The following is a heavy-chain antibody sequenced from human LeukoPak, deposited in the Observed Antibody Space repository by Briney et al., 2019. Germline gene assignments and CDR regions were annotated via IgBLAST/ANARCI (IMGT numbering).Heavy chain of an antibody. D-gene: IGHD2/OR15-2a*01. Sequence: ASVKVSCKASGYTFTSYDINWVRQATGQGLEWMGWINPNSGGANYAQKFQGRVTMTRDTSISTAYMELSRLRSDDTAVFYCARGAEFYYFMDVWGKGTTVTISS. CDR3: ARGAEFYYFMDV. CDR1: GYTFTSYD. CDR2: INPNSGGA. J-gene: IGHJ6*03. V-gene: IGHV1-2*02.